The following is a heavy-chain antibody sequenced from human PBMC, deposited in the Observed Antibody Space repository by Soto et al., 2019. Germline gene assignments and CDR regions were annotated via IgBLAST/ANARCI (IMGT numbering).Heavy chain of an antibody. Sequence: GGSLRLSCAASGFTFSSYWMSWVRQAPGKGLEWVANIKQDGSEKYYVDSVKGRFTISRDNAKNSLYLQMNSLRAEDTAVYYCARGSKSPFDWLFENFDYWGQGTLVTVSS. D-gene: IGHD3-9*01. V-gene: IGHV3-7*05. CDR2: IKQDGSEK. CDR1: GFTFSSYW. J-gene: IGHJ4*02. CDR3: ARGSKSPFDWLFENFDY.